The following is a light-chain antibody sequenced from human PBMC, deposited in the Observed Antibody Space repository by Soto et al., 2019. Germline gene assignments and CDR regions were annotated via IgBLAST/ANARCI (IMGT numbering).Light chain of an antibody. CDR2: DVS. CDR3: SSYRSSSKRV. CDR1: SSDVGGYNY. J-gene: IGLJ1*01. Sequence: QSALTQPASVSGSPGQSITISCTGTSSDVGGYNYVSWYQQHPGKAPKLMIYDVSNRPSGVSNRFSGSKSGNTASLTISGLQAEDEADYYCSSYRSSSKRVFGTGIKVTVL. V-gene: IGLV2-14*03.